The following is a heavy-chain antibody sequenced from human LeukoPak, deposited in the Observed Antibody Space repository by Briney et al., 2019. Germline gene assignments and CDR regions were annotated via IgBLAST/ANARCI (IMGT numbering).Heavy chain of an antibody. V-gene: IGHV1-8*03. J-gene: IGHJ5*02. CDR3: ARVTSDFWSGYLWFDP. D-gene: IGHD3-3*01. CDR2: TNPNSGDT. CDR1: GYTFTNYG. Sequence: GASVKVSCKASGYTFTNYGINWVRQATGQGLEWVGLTNPNSGDTAYAQQFQGRVTITRNTSISTAYMELSSLRSEDTAVYYCARVTSDFWSGYLWFDPWGQGTLVTVSS.